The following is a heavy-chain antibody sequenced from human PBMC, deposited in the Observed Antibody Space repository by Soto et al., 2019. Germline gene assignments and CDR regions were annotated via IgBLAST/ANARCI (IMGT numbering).Heavy chain of an antibody. Sequence: GPTLANPTQTLTLTYTYSEFARGTPGIRVRWIRQPPGQPLEWQALIDCDEDKYYRTSLKTRLTTSKATSKTAVVLTMTNMDPVDTATYYCARNYGDYWGQATLVTVSS. CDR1: EFARGTPGIR. CDR2: IDCDEDK. CDR3: ARNYGDY. V-gene: IGHV2-70*01. J-gene: IGHJ4*02.